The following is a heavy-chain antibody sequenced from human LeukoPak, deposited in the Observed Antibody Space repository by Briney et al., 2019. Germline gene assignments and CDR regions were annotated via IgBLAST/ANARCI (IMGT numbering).Heavy chain of an antibody. J-gene: IGHJ4*02. CDR3: ARLPTAYAALDY. CDR2: ISYDGSNK. V-gene: IGHV3-30*03. CDR1: GFTVSSYG. D-gene: IGHD2-2*01. Sequence: GGSLRLSCAASGFTVSSYGMHWVRQAPGKGLEWVAVISYDGSNKYYADSVKGRFTISRDNSKNTLYLQMNSLRAEDTAVYYCARLPTAYAALDYWGQGTLVTVSS.